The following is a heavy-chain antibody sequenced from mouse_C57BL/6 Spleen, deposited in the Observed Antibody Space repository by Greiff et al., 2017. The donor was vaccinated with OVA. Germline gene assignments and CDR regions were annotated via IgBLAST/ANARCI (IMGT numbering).Heavy chain of an antibody. CDR1: GYAFSSYW. CDR2: IYPGDGDT. D-gene: IGHD1-1*01. Sequence: QVQLKESGAELVKPGASVKISCKASGYAFSSYWMNWVKQRPGKGLEWIGQIYPGDGDTNYNGKFKGKATLTADKSSSTAYMQLSSLTSEDSAVYFCASNYYGSSGVDYWGQGTSVTVSS. CDR3: ASNYYGSSGVDY. J-gene: IGHJ4*01. V-gene: IGHV1-80*01.